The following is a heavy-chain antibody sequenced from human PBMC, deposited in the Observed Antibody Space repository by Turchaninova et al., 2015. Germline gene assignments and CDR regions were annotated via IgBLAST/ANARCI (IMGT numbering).Heavy chain of an antibody. CDR2: INYSGST. J-gene: IGHJ2*01. V-gene: IGHV4-59*08. Sequence: QVQLQESGPGLVKPSETLSLTCTVSGGPISSNPWSWIRQPPGKGLEWIGDINYSGSTNYNPSLKSRVTISVDTSKNQFSLKLSSVTAADTAVYYCARRFDLWGRGTLVTVSS. CDR3: ARRFDL. CDR1: GGPISSNP.